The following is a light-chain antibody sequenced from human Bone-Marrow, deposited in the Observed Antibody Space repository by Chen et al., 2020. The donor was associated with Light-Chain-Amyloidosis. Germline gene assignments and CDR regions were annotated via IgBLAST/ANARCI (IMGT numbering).Light chain of an antibody. CDR3: QLYYSYGLT. J-gene: IGKJ4*01. CDR2: AAS. V-gene: IGKV1-8*01. Sequence: AIRMTQSPSSLSASTGDRVTITCRASQGISSYLAWYQQKPGKAPKLLIYAASTLQSGVPSRFSGSGSGTDFTLTISCLQSEDFATYYCQLYYSYGLTFGGGTKVEIK. CDR1: QGISSY.